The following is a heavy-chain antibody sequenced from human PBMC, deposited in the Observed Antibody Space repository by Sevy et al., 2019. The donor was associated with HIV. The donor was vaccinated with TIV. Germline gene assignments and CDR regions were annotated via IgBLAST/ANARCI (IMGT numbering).Heavy chain of an antibody. D-gene: IGHD2-15*01. CDR1: GYTLTKLA. CDR3: ATVGLTYYSGSSSYQGDWFDP. CDR2: FDPQDDEI. V-gene: IGHV1-24*01. Sequence: ASVKVSCKVSGYTLTKLAIHWVRQAPGKGLEWMGDFDPQDDEILYAQRLQGRLTMTEDTSTETAYMELSSLTSEDTTGYYCATVGLTYYSGSSSYQGDWFDPWGQGTLVTVSS. J-gene: IGHJ5*02.